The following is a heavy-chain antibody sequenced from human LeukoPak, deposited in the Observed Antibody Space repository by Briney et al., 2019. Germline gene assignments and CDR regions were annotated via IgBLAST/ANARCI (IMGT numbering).Heavy chain of an antibody. CDR1: GGSISSYY. V-gene: IGHV4-59*01. D-gene: IGHD2-21*01. CDR2: IYYSGST. J-gene: IGHJ4*02. Sequence: SETLSLTCTVSGGSISSYYWSWIRQPPGKGLEWIGYIYYSGSTNYNPSLKSRVTISVDTSKNQFSLELSSVTAADTAVYYCARQLGDRLLFDYWGQGTLVTVSS. CDR3: ARQLGDRLLFDY.